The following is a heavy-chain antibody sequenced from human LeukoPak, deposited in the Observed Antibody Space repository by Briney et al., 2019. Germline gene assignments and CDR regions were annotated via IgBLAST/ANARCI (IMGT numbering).Heavy chain of an antibody. CDR3: ARSFGSGSYFFDY. V-gene: IGHV4-61*01. D-gene: IGHD3-10*01. CDR1: GGSVSSGSYY. Sequence: SQTLSLTCTVSGGSVSSGSYYWSWIRQPPGKGLEWIGYIYYSGSTNYNPSLKSRVTISVDTSRNQFSLKLSSVTAADTAVYYCARSFGSGSYFFDYWGQGTLVTVSS. J-gene: IGHJ4*02. CDR2: IYYSGST.